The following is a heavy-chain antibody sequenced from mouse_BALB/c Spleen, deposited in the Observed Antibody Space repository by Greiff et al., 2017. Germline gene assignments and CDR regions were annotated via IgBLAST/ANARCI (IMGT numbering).Heavy chain of an antibody. CDR2: ISSGGSYT. V-gene: IGHV5-6-4*01. J-gene: IGHJ1*01. CDR1: GFTFSSYT. CDR3: TRDRTGLREGSWYFDV. Sequence: EVKLMESGGGLVKPGGSLKLSCAASGFTFSSYTMSWVRQTPEKRLEWVATISSGGSYTYYPDSVKGRFTISRDNAKNTLYLQMSSLKSEDTAMYYCTRDRTGLREGSWYFDVWGAGTTVTVSS. D-gene: IGHD4-1*01.